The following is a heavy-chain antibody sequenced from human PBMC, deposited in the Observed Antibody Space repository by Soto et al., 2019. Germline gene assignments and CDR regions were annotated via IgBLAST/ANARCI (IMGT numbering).Heavy chain of an antibody. CDR3: TTGHFDY. CDR1: GFTFSSYA. Sequence: PGGSLILSCAASGFTFSSYAMTWVRQAPGKGLEWVSGISGSGDNTHYADSVKGRFTVSRDNSKNTLYLQLNSLRAEDTAMTTVTTGHFDYWGQGTLVTVSS. V-gene: IGHV3-23*01. J-gene: IGHJ4*02. D-gene: IGHD4-17*01. CDR2: ISGSGDNT.